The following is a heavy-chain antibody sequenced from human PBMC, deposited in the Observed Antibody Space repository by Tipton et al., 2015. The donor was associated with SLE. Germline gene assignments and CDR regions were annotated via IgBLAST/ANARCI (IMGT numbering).Heavy chain of an antibody. Sequence: SLRLSCAASGFTFSSYGMHWVRQAPGKGLEWVAVIWYDGSNKYYADSVKGRFTISRDNSKNTLYLQMSSLRAEDTAVHYCAREPTIFGVVSGFDIWGQGTMVTVSS. CDR3: AREPTIFGVVSGFDI. J-gene: IGHJ3*02. CDR1: GFTFSSYG. V-gene: IGHV3-33*01. D-gene: IGHD3-3*01. CDR2: IWYDGSNK.